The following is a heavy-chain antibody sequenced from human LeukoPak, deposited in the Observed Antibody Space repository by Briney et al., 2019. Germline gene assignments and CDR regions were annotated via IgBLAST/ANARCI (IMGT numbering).Heavy chain of an antibody. CDR1: GGTFSSYA. Sequence: ASVKVSCKASGGTFSSYAISWVRQATGQGLEWMGWMNPNSGNTGYAQKFQGRVTMTRNTSISTAYMELSSLRSEDTAVYYCARGGIAARPSYGMDVWGQGTTVTVSS. CDR2: MNPNSGNT. V-gene: IGHV1-8*02. J-gene: IGHJ6*02. D-gene: IGHD6-6*01. CDR3: ARGGIAARPSYGMDV.